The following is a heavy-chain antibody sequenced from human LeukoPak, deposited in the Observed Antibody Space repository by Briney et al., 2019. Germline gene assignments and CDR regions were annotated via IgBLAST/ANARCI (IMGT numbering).Heavy chain of an antibody. Sequence: SETLSLTCTVSGGSISSGSYYWSWIRQPAGKGLEWIGRIYTSGSTTYNPSLKSRVTISVDTSKNQFSLKLSSVTAADTAVFYCARGEYSYDSSGYRYYSYYYMDVWGKGITVTISS. CDR2: IYTSGST. V-gene: IGHV4-61*02. J-gene: IGHJ6*03. CDR1: GGSISSGSYY. D-gene: IGHD3-22*01. CDR3: ARGEYSYDSSGYRYYSYYYMDV.